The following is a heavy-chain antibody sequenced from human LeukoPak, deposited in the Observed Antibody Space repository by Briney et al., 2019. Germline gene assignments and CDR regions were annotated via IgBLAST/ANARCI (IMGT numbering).Heavy chain of an antibody. CDR3: VSRRPWFDP. J-gene: IGHJ5*02. V-gene: IGHV4-4*02. Sequence: SGTLSLTCGVSGGSIISSDWWSWVRQSPEKGLEWIGDVYHNRNTNYNPSHKSRVTILVDKSSNQFALKLTSVTAADTAVYYCVSRRPWFDPWGQGALVTVSS. CDR2: VYHNRNT. CDR1: GGSIISSDW.